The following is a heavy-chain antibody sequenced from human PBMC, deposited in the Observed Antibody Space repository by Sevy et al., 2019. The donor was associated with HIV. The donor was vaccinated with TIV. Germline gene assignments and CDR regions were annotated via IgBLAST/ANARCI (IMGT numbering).Heavy chain of an antibody. J-gene: IGHJ6*02. V-gene: IGHV6-1*01. CDR1: GDSVSSNSAA. CDR3: ARAGGGGYCSGGSCYSSYYYYYGMDV. CDR2: TYYRSKWYN. Sequence: SQTLSLTCAISGDSVSSNSAAWNWIRQSPSGGLEWLGRTYYRSKWYNDYAVSVKSRITINPDTSNNQFSLQLNSVTPEDTAVYYCARAGGGGYCSGGSCYSSYYYYYGMDVWGQGTTVTVSS. D-gene: IGHD2-15*01.